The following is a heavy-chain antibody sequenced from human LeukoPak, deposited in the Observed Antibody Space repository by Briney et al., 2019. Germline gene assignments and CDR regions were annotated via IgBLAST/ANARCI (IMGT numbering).Heavy chain of an antibody. D-gene: IGHD1-1*01. V-gene: IGHV4-59*01. J-gene: IGHJ4*02. Sequence: SETLSPTCTDSGGSISSYYWSWIRQPPGKGLEWIGYIYYSGSTNYNPSLKSRVTISVDTSKNQFSLKLSSVTAADTAVYYCAREVSGAWTYFDYWGQGALGTVSS. CDR2: IYYSGST. CDR3: AREVSGAWTYFDY. CDR1: GGSISSYY.